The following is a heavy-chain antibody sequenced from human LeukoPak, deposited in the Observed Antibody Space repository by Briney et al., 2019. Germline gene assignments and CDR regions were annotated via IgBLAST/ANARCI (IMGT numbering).Heavy chain of an antibody. D-gene: IGHD2-2*01. J-gene: IGHJ6*02. CDR3: TIYLGSCSTTSCYPLNYYYYGMDV. CDR2: ISYDGSNK. Sequence: GGSLRLSCAASGFTFSGYALHWVRQAPGKGLQWVAVISYDGSNKYYADSVKGRFTISRDNSKNTLYLQMNSLRPEDTAVYYSTIYLGSCSTTSCYPLNYYYYGMDVWGQGTTVTVSS. CDR1: GFTFSGYA. V-gene: IGHV3-30-3*01.